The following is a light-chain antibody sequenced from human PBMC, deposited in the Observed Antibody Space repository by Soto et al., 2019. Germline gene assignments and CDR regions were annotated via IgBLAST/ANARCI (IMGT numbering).Light chain of an antibody. V-gene: IGKV3-15*01. CDR1: QSVSSN. CDR2: GAS. J-gene: IGKJ4*01. Sequence: ERVMTQSPVTLYVSPGERATLSCRASQSVSSNLAWYQQKPGQAPRLLIYGASTRATGIPARFSGSGSGTEFTLTISSLQFEDFAVYYCQQYHNWPLTFGGGTKVEIK. CDR3: QQYHNWPLT.